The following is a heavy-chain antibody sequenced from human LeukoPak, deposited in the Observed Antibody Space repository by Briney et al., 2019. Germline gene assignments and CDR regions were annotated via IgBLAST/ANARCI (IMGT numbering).Heavy chain of an antibody. CDR3: AREPTRYGGYYPYFDY. V-gene: IGHV3-72*01. D-gene: IGHD3-22*01. Sequence: PGGSLRLSCAASGFTFSDHYMDWVRQAPGKGLEWVGRTRNKANSYTTEYAASVKGIFTISRDDSKNSLYLQMNSLKTEDTAVYYCAREPTRYGGYYPYFDYWGQGTLVTVSS. CDR1: GFTFSDHY. J-gene: IGHJ4*02. CDR2: TRNKANSYTT.